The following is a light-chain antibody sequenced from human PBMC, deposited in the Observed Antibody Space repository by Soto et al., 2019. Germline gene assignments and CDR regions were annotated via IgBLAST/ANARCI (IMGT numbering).Light chain of an antibody. J-gene: IGKJ2*01. CDR1: QSVSRN. CDR3: QQYINWPRT. CDR2: VAS. V-gene: IGKV3-15*01. Sequence: EIVMTQSPATLSVSQGETATLSCRASQSVSRNLAWYQQKPGQAPRLLIYVASTMATGIPARFTGSGSGTEFTLTISSLQSEDFAVYYCQQYINWPRTFGQGTKLEIQ.